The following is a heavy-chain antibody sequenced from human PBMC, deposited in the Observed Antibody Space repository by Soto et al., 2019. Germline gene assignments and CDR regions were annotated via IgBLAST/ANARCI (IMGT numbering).Heavy chain of an antibody. CDR2: MNPNSGNT. CDR1: GYTFTSYD. J-gene: IGHJ5*02. V-gene: IGHV1-8*01. D-gene: IGHD2-15*01. Sequence: ASVKVSCKASGYTFTSYDINWVRQATGQGLEWMGWMNPNSGNTGYAQKFQGRVTMTRNTSISTAYMELSSLRSEDTAVYYCATSRARGYCSGGSCYRSNAWGQGTLVTVSS. CDR3: ATSRARGYCSGGSCYRSNA.